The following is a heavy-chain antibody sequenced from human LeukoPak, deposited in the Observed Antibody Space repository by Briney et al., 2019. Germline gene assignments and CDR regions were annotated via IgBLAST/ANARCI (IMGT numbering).Heavy chain of an antibody. D-gene: IGHD2-15*01. CDR1: GFTFSTHY. CDR3: ARDLASGWFDP. Sequence: GGSLRLSCAASGFTFSTHYMHWVRQGPGKGLVWVSRVNGDGTITDYADSVKGRFTISRDNAKNSLYLQMNSLRAEDTAVYYCARDLASGWFDPWGQGTLVTVPS. V-gene: IGHV3-74*01. J-gene: IGHJ5*02. CDR2: VNGDGTIT.